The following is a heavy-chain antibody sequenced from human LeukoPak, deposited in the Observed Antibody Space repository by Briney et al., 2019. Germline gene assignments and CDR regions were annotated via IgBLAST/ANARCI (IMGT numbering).Heavy chain of an antibody. CDR2: IIPILGIA. CDR3: AREGDDYYDSSGYCLYI. J-gene: IGHJ3*02. Sequence: SVKVSCKASGGTFSSYAISWVRQAPGQGLEWMGRIIPILGIANYAQKFQGRVTITADKSTSTAYMELSSLRSEDTAVYYCAREGDDYYDSSGYCLYIWGQGTMVTVSS. V-gene: IGHV1-69*04. D-gene: IGHD3-22*01. CDR1: GGTFSSYA.